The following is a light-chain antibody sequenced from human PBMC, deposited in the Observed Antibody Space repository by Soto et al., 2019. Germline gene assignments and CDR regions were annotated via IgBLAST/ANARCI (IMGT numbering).Light chain of an antibody. CDR2: DVT. CDR1: SRDVGRSNS. Sequence: QSALTQPRAVSGSPGQSVTISCTGTSRDVGRSNSVSWYQQYPGKAPQLIIYDVTQRPSGVPDRFSASKFGNTASLTISWLQAEDEAEYHCCAYVGGYGFVLFGGGTKVTVL. CDR3: CAYVGGYGFVL. J-gene: IGLJ3*02. V-gene: IGLV2-11*01.